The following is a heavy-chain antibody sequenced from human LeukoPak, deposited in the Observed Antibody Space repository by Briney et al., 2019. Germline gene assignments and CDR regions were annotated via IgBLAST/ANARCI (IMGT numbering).Heavy chain of an antibody. J-gene: IGHJ3*01. D-gene: IGHD1-26*01. Sequence: PSDTLSLTCAVYGGSFGGSFGGYSWRWLRQSPGKRLAWIGEVNHTGDTNYNPSLKSRVTISVNTSKNEFSLNLPPLTAADTAVYYCGRGGRGNSPRRVVAFYVWGIGTMVTVSS. V-gene: IGHV4-34*01. CDR3: GRGGRGNSPRRVVAFYV. CDR1: GGSFGGSFGGYS. CDR2: VNHTGDT.